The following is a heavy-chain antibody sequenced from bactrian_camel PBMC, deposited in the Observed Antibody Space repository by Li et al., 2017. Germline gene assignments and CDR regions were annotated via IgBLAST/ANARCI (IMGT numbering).Heavy chain of an antibody. Sequence: VQLVESGGGLVQPGGSLRLSCSAGGSTSMYWWMGWVRQAPGKGLEWVSTIEVDGRTTYYTDSVKGRFTIFRDNAKKTHYLQMSSLKSEDTALYYCATPFRVGWSREFGHWGQGTQVTVS. D-gene: IGHD1*01. J-gene: IGHJ6*01. V-gene: IGHV3S1*01. CDR1: GSTSMYWW. CDR2: IEVDGRTT. CDR3: ATPFRVGWSREFGH.